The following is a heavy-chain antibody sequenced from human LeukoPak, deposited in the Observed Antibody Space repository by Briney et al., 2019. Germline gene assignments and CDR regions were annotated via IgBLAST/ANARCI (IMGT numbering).Heavy chain of an antibody. CDR2: IRGGGDGT. CDR1: GFSLSNYV. CDR3: AKTLSGTYRSRFFDY. V-gene: IGHV3-23*01. D-gene: IGHD1-26*01. Sequence: GGSLRLSCEVSGFSLSNYVMSWVRQAPGKGLEWVSGIRGGGDGTYYADSVKGRFTISRDNSKSTLYLQMNSLRADDTAVYFCAKTLSGTYRSRFFDYWGQGILVTVSS. J-gene: IGHJ4*02.